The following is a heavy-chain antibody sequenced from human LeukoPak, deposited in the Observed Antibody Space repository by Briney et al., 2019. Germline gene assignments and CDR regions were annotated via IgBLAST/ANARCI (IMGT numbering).Heavy chain of an antibody. J-gene: IGHJ6*04. CDR2: IYHSGST. D-gene: IGHD6-19*01. CDR3: AREGAVAGHYYYRMDV. CDR1: GGSLSSSNW. V-gene: IGHV4-4*02. Sequence: SETLSLTCAVSGGSLSSSNWWSWGRQPPGKGLEWSGEIYHSGSTNYNPSLKGRVTIAVDKSKNQLSLKLSSVTAADTDVYYCAREGAVAGHYYYRMDVWGKGTTVTVSS.